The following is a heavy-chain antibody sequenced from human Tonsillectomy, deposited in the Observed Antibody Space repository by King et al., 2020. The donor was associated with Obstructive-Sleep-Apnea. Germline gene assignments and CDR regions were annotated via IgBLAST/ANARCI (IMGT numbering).Heavy chain of an antibody. J-gene: IGHJ2*01. CDR1: GFTFSSYA. V-gene: IGHV3-30*04. CDR2: ISYDGSNK. D-gene: IGHD3-22*01. CDR3: ARDYYYDSSGYSLGDFDL. Sequence: VQLVESGGGVVQPGRSLRLSCAASGFTFSSYAMHCVRQAPGKGREWGAVISYDGSNKYYADPVKGRFTIARDNSNKTMYLQMNSLRAEDTVVYYCARDYYYDSSGYSLGDFDLWGRGTLVTVSS.